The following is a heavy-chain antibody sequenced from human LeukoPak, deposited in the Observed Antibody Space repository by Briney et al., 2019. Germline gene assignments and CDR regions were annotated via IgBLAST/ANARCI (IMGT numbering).Heavy chain of an antibody. D-gene: IGHD1-26*01. V-gene: IGHV1-18*01. Sequence: ASVKVSCKASGYTFTNYHISWVRQAPGQGLEWMGWTSSYNGNTNSAQNLQGRVTMTTDTSTSTAYMELRSLRSDDTAVYYCARVVGIVGATPAAFDIWGQGTMVTVSS. CDR1: GYTFTNYH. J-gene: IGHJ3*02. CDR3: ARVVGIVGATPAAFDI. CDR2: TSSYNGNT.